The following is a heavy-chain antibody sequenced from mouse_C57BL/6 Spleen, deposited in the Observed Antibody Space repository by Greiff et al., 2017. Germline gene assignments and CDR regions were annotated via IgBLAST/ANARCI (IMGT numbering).Heavy chain of an antibody. Sequence: QVQLQQSGPELVKPGASVKISCKASGYAFSSSWMNWVKQRPGKGLGWNCRVYPGDGDTNYNGKFKGTGTLTADKSSSTAYMQLSSLTSEDSAVDFCASVYYYGSRPRARDYWGQGTSVTGSS. D-gene: IGHD1-1*01. J-gene: IGHJ4*01. CDR3: ASVYYYGSRPRARDY. CDR1: GYAFSSSW. CDR2: VYPGDGDT. V-gene: IGHV1-82*01.